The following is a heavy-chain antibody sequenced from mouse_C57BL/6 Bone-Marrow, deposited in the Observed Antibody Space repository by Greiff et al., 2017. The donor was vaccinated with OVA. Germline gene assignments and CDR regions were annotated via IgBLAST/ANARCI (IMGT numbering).Heavy chain of an antibody. CDR3: TTALTSWFAY. CDR1: GFTFSSYA. CDR2: ISSGGDYI. Sequence: EVQRVESGEGLVKPGGSLKLSCAASGFTFSSYAMSWVRQTPEKRLEWVAYISSGGDYIYYADTVKGRFTISRDNARNTLYLQMSSLKSEDTAMYYCTTALTSWFAYWGQGTLVTVSA. V-gene: IGHV5-9-1*02. J-gene: IGHJ3*01.